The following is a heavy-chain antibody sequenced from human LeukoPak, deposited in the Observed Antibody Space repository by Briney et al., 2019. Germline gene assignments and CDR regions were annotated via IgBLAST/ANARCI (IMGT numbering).Heavy chain of an antibody. Sequence: GGSLRLSCAASGFTFSSYAMSWLRQAPGKGLEWVSAISGSGGSTYYADSVKGRFTISRDNSKNTLYLQMNSLRAEDTAVYYCAKGNYDILTGYYRDNWFDPWGQGTLVTVSS. V-gene: IGHV3-23*01. CDR1: GFTFSSYA. D-gene: IGHD3-9*01. CDR2: ISGSGGST. J-gene: IGHJ5*02. CDR3: AKGNYDILTGYYRDNWFDP.